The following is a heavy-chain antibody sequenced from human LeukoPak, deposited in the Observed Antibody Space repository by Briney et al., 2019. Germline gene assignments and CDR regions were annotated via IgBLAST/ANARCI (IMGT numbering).Heavy chain of an antibody. V-gene: IGHV4-59*01. CDR3: ARDVNGAARGYFDY. Sequence: PSETLSLTCTVSGGSISSYYWSWIRQPPGKGLEWIGYIYYSGSPNYNPSLKSRVTISVDTSKNQSSLKLSSVTAADTAVYYCARDVNGAARGYFDYWGQGTLVTVSS. CDR1: GGSISSYY. J-gene: IGHJ4*02. CDR2: IYYSGSP. D-gene: IGHD6-6*01.